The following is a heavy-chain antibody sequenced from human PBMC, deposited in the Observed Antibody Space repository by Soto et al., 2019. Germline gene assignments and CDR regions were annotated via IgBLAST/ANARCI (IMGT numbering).Heavy chain of an antibody. V-gene: IGHV1-69*02. J-gene: IGHJ4*02. CDR3: ASLATADTRAY. CDR2: IIPILGIA. D-gene: IGHD3-16*01. CDR1: GGTFSSYT. Sequence: QVQLVQSGAEVKKPGSSVKVSCKASGGTFSSYTISWVRQAPGQGLEWMGRIIPILGIANYAQKSQGRVTITADKSTSTAYMELTSRRSEDTAVYYCASLATADTRAYWGQGNLVPVHS.